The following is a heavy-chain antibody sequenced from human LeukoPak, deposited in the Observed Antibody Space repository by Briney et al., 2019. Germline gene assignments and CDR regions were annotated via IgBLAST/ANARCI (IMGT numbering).Heavy chain of an antibody. CDR1: GYTFTTYD. V-gene: IGHV1-8*01. Sequence: GASVKVSCKASGYTFTTYDINWVRQATGQGLEWMGWMNPNSVNTGYTQKFQGRVTMTRNTSISTAYMELSSLRSEDTAVYYCARGRGSGHKENWFDPWGQGTLVTVSS. CDR2: MNPNSVNT. J-gene: IGHJ5*02. D-gene: IGHD6-19*01. CDR3: ARGRGSGHKENWFDP.